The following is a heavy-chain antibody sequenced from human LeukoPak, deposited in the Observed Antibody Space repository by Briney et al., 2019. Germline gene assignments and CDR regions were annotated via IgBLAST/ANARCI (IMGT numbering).Heavy chain of an antibody. Sequence: ASVKVSCKASGYTFTGYYMHWVRQAPGQGLEWMGWINPKSGGTNYAQKFQGRVTMTRDTSISTAYMELSRLRSDDTAVYYCARARVVTMVRGVMGCWGQGTLVTVSS. CDR1: GYTFTGYY. D-gene: IGHD3-10*01. V-gene: IGHV1-2*02. CDR2: INPKSGGT. CDR3: ARARVVTMVRGVMGC. J-gene: IGHJ4*02.